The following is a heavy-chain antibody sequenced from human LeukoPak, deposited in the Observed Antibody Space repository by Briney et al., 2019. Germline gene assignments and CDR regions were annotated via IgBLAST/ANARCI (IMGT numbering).Heavy chain of an antibody. CDR3: ARPLRRYNFGDFDL. CDR2: MSYEGDNT. J-gene: IGHJ4*02. V-gene: IGHV3-30-3*01. CDR1: GFTLNLYA. D-gene: IGHD5-18*01. Sequence: EGSLRLSCTASGFTLNLYAMHWVRQAPGQGLEWVAVMSYEGDNTYYSDSVKGRFTISRDTSTNTLFLQMSSLRVEDTAIYYCARPLRRYNFGDFDLWGQGTLVTVSS.